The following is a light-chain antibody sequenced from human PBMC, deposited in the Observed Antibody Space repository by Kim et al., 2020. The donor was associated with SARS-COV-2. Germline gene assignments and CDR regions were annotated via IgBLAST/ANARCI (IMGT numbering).Light chain of an antibody. CDR2: WAS. Sequence: DIVMTQSPDSLAVSLGERATIICKSSQNLIYRSNAENYLAWYQQKPGQPPKLLIYWASTRESGVPDRFSGSGSGTDFTLTINNLQAEDVAVYFCQQYHSSPYTFGQGTKLEI. J-gene: IGKJ2*01. V-gene: IGKV4-1*01. CDR3: QQYHSSPYT. CDR1: QNLIYRSNAENY.